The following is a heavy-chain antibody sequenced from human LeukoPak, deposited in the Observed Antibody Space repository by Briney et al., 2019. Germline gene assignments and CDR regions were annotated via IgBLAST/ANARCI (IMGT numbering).Heavy chain of an antibody. CDR1: GASISGYY. Sequence: PSETLSLTCTVSGASISGYYWSWIRQPPGEGLEWIGRIHTSGSTNYNPSLKSRVSISVDTSKNQFSLKLSSVTAADAAVYYCARDTYYYGSGSYRLDYWGQGTLVTVSS. J-gene: IGHJ4*02. CDR2: IHTSGST. V-gene: IGHV4-4*07. CDR3: ARDTYYYGSGSYRLDY. D-gene: IGHD3-10*01.